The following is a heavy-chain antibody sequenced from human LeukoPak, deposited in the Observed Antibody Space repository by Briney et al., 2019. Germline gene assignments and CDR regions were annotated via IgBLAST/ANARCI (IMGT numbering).Heavy chain of an antibody. V-gene: IGHV3-23*01. CDR2: ISGSGGST. D-gene: IGHD3-10*01. Sequence: GGSLRLSCAASGFTFSSYAMSWVRQAPGKGLEWVSAISGSGGSTYYADSVKGRFTISRDNSKNTLYLQMNSLRAEDTAVYYCAKDGGLTRGGDRLLWFGETKRTYYYYGMDVWGQGTTVTVSS. CDR3: AKDGGLTRGGDRLLWFGETKRTYYYYGMDV. CDR1: GFTFSSYA. J-gene: IGHJ6*02.